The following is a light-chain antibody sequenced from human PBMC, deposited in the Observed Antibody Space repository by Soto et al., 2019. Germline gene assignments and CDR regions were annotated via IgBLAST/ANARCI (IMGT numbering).Light chain of an antibody. CDR1: QSISSW. J-gene: IGKJ1*01. V-gene: IGKV1-5*01. Sequence: DIQMTQSPSTLPASVGDRDTITCRASQSISSWLAWYQQKPGKAPKLLIYDTSSLESGVPSRFSGSGSGTEFTLTFSSLQPDDFAIYYCQQYSSYWTFGQGTKV. CDR2: DTS. CDR3: QQYSSYWT.